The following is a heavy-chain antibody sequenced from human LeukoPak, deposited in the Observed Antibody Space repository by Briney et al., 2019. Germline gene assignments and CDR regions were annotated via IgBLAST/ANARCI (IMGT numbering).Heavy chain of an antibody. CDR3: AKDGLEHSRVWGNGMDV. Sequence: GGSLRLSCAASGFTYSSCAMSWVRQAPGKGLEWVSAISRCGCNTYYAHSVKAPFTIYRDNSKNTLYLQMNSLRADDPAVYYCAKDGLEHSRVWGNGMDVWGKGTTVTVSS. CDR1: GFTYSSCA. D-gene: IGHD6-19*01. CDR2: ISRCGCNT. J-gene: IGHJ6*04. V-gene: IGHV3-23*01.